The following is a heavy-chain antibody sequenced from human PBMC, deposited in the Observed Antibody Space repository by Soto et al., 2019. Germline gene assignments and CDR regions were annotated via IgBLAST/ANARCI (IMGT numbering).Heavy chain of an antibody. D-gene: IGHD6-19*01. J-gene: IGHJ5*02. Sequence: SCKASGGTFSSYAISWVRQAPGKGLEWIGEINHSGSTNYNPSLKSRVTISVDTSKNQFSLKLSSVTAADTAVYYCARKYRSGWYDGVQMAYNWFDPWGQGTLVTVSS. V-gene: IGHV4-34*01. CDR3: ARKYRSGWYDGVQMAYNWFDP. CDR2: INHSGST. CDR1: GGTFSSYA.